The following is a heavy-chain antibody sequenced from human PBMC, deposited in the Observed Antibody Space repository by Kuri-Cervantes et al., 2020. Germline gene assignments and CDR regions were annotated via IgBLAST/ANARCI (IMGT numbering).Heavy chain of an antibody. CDR3: ARVFGTIFEPFFDY. V-gene: IGHV4-61*02. J-gene: IGHJ4*02. CDR2: IYTSGST. Sequence: SETLSPTCTVAGGSLSSGSYYWSWIRQPAGKGLEWIGRIYTSGSTNYNPSLKSRVTISVDTSKNQFSLKLSSVTAADTAVYYCARVFGTIFEPFFDYWGQGTLVTVSS. D-gene: IGHD3-3*01. CDR1: GGSLSSGSYY.